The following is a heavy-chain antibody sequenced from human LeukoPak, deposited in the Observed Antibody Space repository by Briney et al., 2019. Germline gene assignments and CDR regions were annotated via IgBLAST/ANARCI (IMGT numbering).Heavy chain of an antibody. V-gene: IGHV1-2*02. CDR3: ARDAIVRGYSNSDY. J-gene: IGHJ4*02. CDR1: GYTFTGYY. Sequence: ASVKVSCKASGYTFTGYYIHWVRQAPGQGLEWMGWINPNSGGTNYAQKFQGRVTMTRDTSISTAYMELSRLTSDDTAAYYCARDAIVRGYSNSDYWGQGTLVTVSS. CDR2: INPNSGGT. D-gene: IGHD4-11*01.